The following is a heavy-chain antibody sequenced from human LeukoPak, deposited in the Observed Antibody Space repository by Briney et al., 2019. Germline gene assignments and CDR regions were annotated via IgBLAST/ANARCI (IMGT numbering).Heavy chain of an antibody. D-gene: IGHD1-26*01. CDR3: ARGRQNSGSYSDAFDI. Sequence: GGSLRLSCAASGFTFSRNSMNWVRQAPGKGLVWVSSISTSSSYIYYADSVKGRFTISRHNAKNSLYLQMNSLRAEDTAVYYCARGRQNSGSYSDAFDIWGQGTMVTVSS. V-gene: IGHV3-21*01. CDR2: ISTSSSYI. CDR1: GFTFSRNS. J-gene: IGHJ3*02.